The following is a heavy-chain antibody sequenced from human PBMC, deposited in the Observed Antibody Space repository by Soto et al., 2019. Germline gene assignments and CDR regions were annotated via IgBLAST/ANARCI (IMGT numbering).Heavy chain of an antibody. D-gene: IGHD3-3*02. CDR1: GFTFSTYG. CDR3: AREHFSETYYDY. J-gene: IGHJ4*02. V-gene: IGHV3-33*01. Sequence: QVQLVESGGGVVQPGRSLRLSCAASGFTFSTYGMHWVRQAPGKGLEWVAVIWYDGSNKYYADSVKGRFTISRDNSKNTLYLQMNSLRAEDTAVYYCAREHFSETYYDYWGQGTLVTVSS. CDR2: IWYDGSNK.